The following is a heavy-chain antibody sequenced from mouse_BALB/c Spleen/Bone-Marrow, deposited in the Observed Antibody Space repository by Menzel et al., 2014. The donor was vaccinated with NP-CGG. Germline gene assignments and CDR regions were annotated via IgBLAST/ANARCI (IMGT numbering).Heavy chain of an antibody. CDR1: GYTFTSYY. J-gene: IGHJ4*01. D-gene: IGHD2-4*01. CDR3: ARATMITKGAMDY. V-gene: IGHV1S56*01. CDR2: TYPGNVNT. Sequence: QVTLKVCGPELVKPGASVRISCKASGYTFTSYYIHWVKQRPGQGLEWIGWTYPGNVNTKYNEKFKGKATLTADKSSSTAYMQLSSLTSEDSAVYFCARATMITKGAMDYWGQGTSVTVSS.